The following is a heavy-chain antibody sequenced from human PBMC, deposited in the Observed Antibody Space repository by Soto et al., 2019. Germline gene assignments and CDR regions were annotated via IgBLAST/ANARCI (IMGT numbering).Heavy chain of an antibody. V-gene: IGHV4-39*01. D-gene: IGHD3-22*01. CDR1: GGSISSTSYY. CDR3: ARYYDTSNRPYFHH. CDR2: IYYSGAT. J-gene: IGHJ1*01. Sequence: SETLSLTCAVSGGSISSTSYYWAWIRQPPGKGLERVGTIYYSGATYYNPSLKSRLTISVDTSKNQFSLRLSSVTAAGTAMYYCARYYDTSNRPYFHHWGQGTRVTVSS.